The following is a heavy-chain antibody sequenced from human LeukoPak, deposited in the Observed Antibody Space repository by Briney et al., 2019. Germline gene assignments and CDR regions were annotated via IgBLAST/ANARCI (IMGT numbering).Heavy chain of an antibody. Sequence: GGSLRLSCAASGFSFSNYWMSWVRQVPGKGLEWVANIKQDGSEKYCVDSVKGRFTISRDNAKNSLYLQMNSLRAEDTAIYYCARDKIVGATNFDYWGQGTLVTVSS. D-gene: IGHD1-26*01. J-gene: IGHJ4*02. CDR2: IKQDGSEK. V-gene: IGHV3-7*03. CDR1: GFSFSNYW. CDR3: ARDKIVGATNFDY.